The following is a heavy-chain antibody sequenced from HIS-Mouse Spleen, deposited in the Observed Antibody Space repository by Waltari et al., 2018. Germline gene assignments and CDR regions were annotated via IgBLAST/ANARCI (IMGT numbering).Heavy chain of an antibody. J-gene: IGHJ4*02. Sequence: QVQLVQSGAEVKKPGASVKVSCKASGYTFTSYDINWVRQATGQGVEWMGWMKPNRGNTGYAQKFQGRVTMTRNTSIRTAYMELSSLRSEDTAVYYCARGDLGSSSYYFDYWGQGTLVTVSS. CDR3: ARGDLGSSSYYFDY. D-gene: IGHD6-6*01. CDR1: GYTFTSYD. V-gene: IGHV1-8*01. CDR2: MKPNRGNT.